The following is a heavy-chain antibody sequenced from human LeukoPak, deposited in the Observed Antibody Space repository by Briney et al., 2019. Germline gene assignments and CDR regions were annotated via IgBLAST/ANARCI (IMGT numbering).Heavy chain of an antibody. V-gene: IGHV4-4*07. Sequence: SETLSLTCTVSGGSIGSYYWGWIRQPAGKGLEWIGRFYTSGSTDYNPSLKSRVIISVDKSKNQFSLKLSSVIAADTAIYYCARETYMDVWGRGITVTVSS. CDR1: GGSIGSYY. CDR2: FYTSGST. J-gene: IGHJ6*04. CDR3: ARETYMDV.